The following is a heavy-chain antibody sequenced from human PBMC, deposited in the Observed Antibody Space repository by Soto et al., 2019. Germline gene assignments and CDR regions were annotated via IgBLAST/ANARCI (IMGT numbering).Heavy chain of an antibody. V-gene: IGHV4-34*01. CDR1: GGSFSGYY. D-gene: IGHD3-3*01. Sequence: QVQLQQWGAGLLKPSETLSLTCAVYGGSFSGYYWSWIRQPPGKGLEWIGEINHSGSTNYNPSLKSRVTISVDTSKNQFSLKLSSVTAADTAVYYCARGPWRPPFFGVVIRNPLDYWGQGTLVTVSS. CDR3: ARGPWRPPFFGVVIRNPLDY. CDR2: INHSGST. J-gene: IGHJ4*02.